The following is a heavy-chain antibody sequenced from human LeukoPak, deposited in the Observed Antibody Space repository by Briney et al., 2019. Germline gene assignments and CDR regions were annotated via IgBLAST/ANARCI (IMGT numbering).Heavy chain of an antibody. Sequence: ASVKVSCKASGYTFSSYGISWVRQAPGQGLERMGWISAYNGNTNYAQKVQGRVTMITDTSTSTAYMEVKSLRSDDTAVYYCARSGAYGYYYYYYYMDVWGKGTTVTVSS. CDR1: GYTFSSYG. D-gene: IGHD5-12*01. V-gene: IGHV1-18*01. CDR3: ARSGAYGYYYYYYYMDV. CDR2: ISAYNGNT. J-gene: IGHJ6*03.